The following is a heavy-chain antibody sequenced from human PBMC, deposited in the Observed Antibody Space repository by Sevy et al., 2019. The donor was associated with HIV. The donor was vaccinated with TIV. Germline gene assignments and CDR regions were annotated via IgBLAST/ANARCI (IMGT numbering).Heavy chain of an antibody. V-gene: IGHV1-24*01. D-gene: IGHD2-15*01. CDR3: ATRPLFCGGGSCYSERAFDI. CDR1: GYTLTELS. Sequence: ASVKVSCKVSGYTLTELSMHWVRQAPGKGLEWMGGFDPDDGEKRYAQKFKGRVTMTEDTSTDTAYLELSSLRSEDTAVYYCATRPLFCGGGSCYSERAFDIGGQGTRVTVSS. J-gene: IGHJ3*02. CDR2: FDPDDGEK.